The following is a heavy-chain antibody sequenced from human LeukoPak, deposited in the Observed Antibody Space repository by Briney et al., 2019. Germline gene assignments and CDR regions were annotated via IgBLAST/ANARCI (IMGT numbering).Heavy chain of an antibody. CDR2: ISSSSTYI. V-gene: IGHV3-21*01. J-gene: IGHJ6*03. CDR3: ARDYGDYGPDYMDV. D-gene: IGHD4-17*01. Sequence: GGSLRLSCVASGFIFSGYSMNWVRQAPGKGLEWVSSISSSSTYIYYADSLKGRFTISRDNAKNTLYLQMNSLRAEDTAVYYCARDYGDYGPDYMDVWGKGTTVTVSS. CDR1: GFIFSGYS.